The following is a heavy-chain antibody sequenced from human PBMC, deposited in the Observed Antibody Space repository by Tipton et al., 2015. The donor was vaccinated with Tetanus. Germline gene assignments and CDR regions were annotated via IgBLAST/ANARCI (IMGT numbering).Heavy chain of an antibody. CDR1: GYIFNNYW. Sequence: QLVQSGGEVKKPGESLKISCKGSGYIFNNYWIGWVRQKPGKGLEWMGIIYPSDSDARYSPSFQGQVTISVDKSINTAYLQWSSLKASDTSMFYGARAHCTDGVCNFDFWGQGALVTVAS. J-gene: IGHJ4*02. CDR2: IYPSDSDA. D-gene: IGHD2-8*01. CDR3: ARAHCTDGVCNFDF. V-gene: IGHV5-51*01.